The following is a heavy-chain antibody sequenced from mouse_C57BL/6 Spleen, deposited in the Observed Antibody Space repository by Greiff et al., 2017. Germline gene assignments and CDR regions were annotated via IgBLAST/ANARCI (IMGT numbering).Heavy chain of an antibody. V-gene: IGHV1-80*01. D-gene: IGHD2-4*01. J-gene: IGHJ2*01. Sequence: VQLQESGAELVKPGASVKISCKASGYAFSSYWMNWVKQRPGKGLEWIGQIYPGDGDTNYNGKFKGKATLTADKSSSTAYMQLSSLTSEDSAVYFCARNYYDYDVYYFDYWGQGTTLTVSS. CDR1: GYAFSSYW. CDR2: IYPGDGDT. CDR3: ARNYYDYDVYYFDY.